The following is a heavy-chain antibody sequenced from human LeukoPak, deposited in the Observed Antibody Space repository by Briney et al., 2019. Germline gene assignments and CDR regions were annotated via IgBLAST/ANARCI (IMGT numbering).Heavy chain of an antibody. CDR2: IYYSGST. D-gene: IGHD3-22*01. J-gene: IGHJ4*02. Sequence: SERLSPNRTVSGGSIHRFYWGRNRPAPGKGLGGIGDIYYSGSTHYKPSLKSRGTISVNTSKKPFSLKLSPVTAPVTGVYFSCRGLTGDYESSCYYRPSFEYWGQGTLVTASS. V-gene: IGHV4-59*12. CDR1: GGSIHRFY. CDR3: CRGLTGDYESSCYYRPSFEY.